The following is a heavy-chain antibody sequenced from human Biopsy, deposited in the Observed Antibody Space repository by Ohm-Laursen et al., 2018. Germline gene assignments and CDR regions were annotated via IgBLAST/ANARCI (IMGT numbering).Heavy chain of an antibody. CDR2: IYHTGFI. D-gene: IGHD3-10*01. CDR1: DGSISNIINY. CDR3: ARHSFGSGRDF. V-gene: IGHV4-39*01. Sequence: PSQTLSLTCTVTDGSISNIINYWGWIRQPLGKGLEWLGNIYHTGFIDYNPSLKSRVTISIDTSNNHVYLKLSSLTAADTAVYYCARHSFGSGRDFWGQGTLVTVSS. J-gene: IGHJ4*02.